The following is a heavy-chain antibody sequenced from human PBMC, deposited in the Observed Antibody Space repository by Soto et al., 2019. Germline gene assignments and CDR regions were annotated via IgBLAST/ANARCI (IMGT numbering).Heavy chain of an antibody. CDR1: GGAFSGYY. Sequence: QVQLQQWGAGLLKPSETLSLTCAVYGGAFSGYYWNWIRQPPGKGLDWIGEINDSGSTNYNPSLMSRGTISVDTSKNQFSLSLTSVTAADTAVYYCARCGDYVGGWYFDVWGRGTLVTVSS. V-gene: IGHV4-34*01. CDR3: ARCGDYVGGWYFDV. J-gene: IGHJ2*01. D-gene: IGHD4-17*01. CDR2: INDSGST.